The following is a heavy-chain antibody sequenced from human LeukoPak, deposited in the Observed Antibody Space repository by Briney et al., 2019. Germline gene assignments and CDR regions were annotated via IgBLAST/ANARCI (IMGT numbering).Heavy chain of an antibody. D-gene: IGHD1/OR15-1a*01. Sequence: ASVKVSCKVSGYTLTELSMHWVRQAPGKGLEWMGGFDPEDGETIYAQKLQGRVTMTTDTSTSTAYMELRSLRSDDTAVYYCAREQTPKYSKGDWFDPWGQGTLVTVSS. V-gene: IGHV1-24*01. CDR3: AREQTPKYSKGDWFDP. J-gene: IGHJ5*02. CDR1: GYTLTELS. CDR2: FDPEDGET.